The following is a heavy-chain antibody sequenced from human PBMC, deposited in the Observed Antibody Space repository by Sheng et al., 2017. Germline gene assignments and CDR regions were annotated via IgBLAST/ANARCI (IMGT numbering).Heavy chain of an antibody. J-gene: IGHJ4*02. D-gene: IGHD3-10*01. CDR2: IYWNDDK. CDR3: AHTLLPINMVRGVIITDYYFDH. CDR1: GFSLSTSEMG. Sequence: QITLKESGPTLVKPTQTLTLTCTFSGFSLSTSEMGVGWIRQPPGKALEWLAVIYWNDDKRYSPSLKSRLTITKDTSKNQVVLTVTNMDPVDTATYYCAHTLLPINMVRGVIITDYYFDHWGQGTLVTVSS. V-gene: IGHV2-5*01.